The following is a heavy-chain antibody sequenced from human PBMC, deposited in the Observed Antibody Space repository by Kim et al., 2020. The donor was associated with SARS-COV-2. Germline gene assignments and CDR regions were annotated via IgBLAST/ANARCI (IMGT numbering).Heavy chain of an antibody. J-gene: IGHJ3*02. CDR1: GFTLSDYY. V-gene: IGHV3-11*03. Sequence: GGSLRLSCAASGFTLSDYYMNWIRQAPGKGLEWVAYISSSSGYTNYADAVKGRFTISRDNAETSMYLQMSSLRVDDTAIYYCARRVVADAFYIWGQGTLV. CDR2: ISSSSGYT. CDR3: ARRVVADAFYI. D-gene: IGHD3-22*01.